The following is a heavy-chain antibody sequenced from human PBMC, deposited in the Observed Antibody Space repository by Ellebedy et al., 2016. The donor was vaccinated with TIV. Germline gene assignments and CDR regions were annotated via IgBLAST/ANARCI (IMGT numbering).Heavy chain of an antibody. Sequence: GESLKISXSASGFTFSSYAMHWVRQAPGKGLEYVSAISSNGGSTYYADSVKGRFTISRDNSKNTLYLQMSSLRAEDTAVYYCVKDRQAYSSGWYYFDYWGQGTLVTVSS. J-gene: IGHJ4*02. V-gene: IGHV3-64D*06. CDR1: GFTFSSYA. D-gene: IGHD6-19*01. CDR3: VKDRQAYSSGWYYFDY. CDR2: ISSNGGST.